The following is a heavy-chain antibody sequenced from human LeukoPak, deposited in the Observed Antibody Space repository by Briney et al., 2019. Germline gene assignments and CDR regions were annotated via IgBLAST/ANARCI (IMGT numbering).Heavy chain of an antibody. CDR2: ISTSGDST. Sequence: GGSLRLSCAASGNYWMHWVRQAPGKGLEWVSTISTSGDSTYYADSVKGRFTISRDNSKNTLYLQMNSLTAEDTALHYCARARYCSSTSCFLDYWGQGTLVTVSS. J-gene: IGHJ4*02. CDR1: GNYW. V-gene: IGHV3-23*01. D-gene: IGHD2-2*01. CDR3: ARARYCSSTSCFLDY.